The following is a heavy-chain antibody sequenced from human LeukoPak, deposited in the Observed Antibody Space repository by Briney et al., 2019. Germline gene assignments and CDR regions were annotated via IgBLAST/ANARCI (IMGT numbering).Heavy chain of an antibody. CDR1: GFTFRSYS. CDR3: ARDRPTGASRVFLVQ. V-gene: IGHV3-21*04. Sequence: GRFLRLSGGASGFTFRSYSMTWCGQAPGKGWEGVSSISSGATYIYYADSVRGRFTISRDNAKNSLYLLMNTLRAEDTAVYFCARDRPTGASRVFLVQWGQGTLVAVSS. D-gene: IGHD1-26*01. CDR2: ISSGATYI. J-gene: IGHJ4*02.